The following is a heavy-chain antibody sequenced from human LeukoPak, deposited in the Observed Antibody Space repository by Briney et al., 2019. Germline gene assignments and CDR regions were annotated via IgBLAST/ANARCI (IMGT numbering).Heavy chain of an antibody. CDR3: ARGQVVPAAMVTNAWFDP. CDR1: GDSISYFY. V-gene: IGHV4-4*07. Sequence: SETLSLTCSVSGDSISYFYWSWIRQAAGKGLEWIGRISSSGSTDYNASLKSRVTMSVDTSKNQLSLKLSSVTAADTAVYYCARGQVVPAAMVTNAWFDPWGQGTLVTVSS. D-gene: IGHD2-2*01. J-gene: IGHJ5*02. CDR2: ISSSGST.